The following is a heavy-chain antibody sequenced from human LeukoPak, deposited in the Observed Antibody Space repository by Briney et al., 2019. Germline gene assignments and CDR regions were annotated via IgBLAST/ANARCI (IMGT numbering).Heavy chain of an antibody. V-gene: IGHV3-7*01. J-gene: IGHJ4*02. Sequence: GGSLRLSCAASGFTFSSYWMSWVRQAPGRGLEWVANIKQDGSEKYYVDSVKGRFTISRDNAKNSLYLQMNSLRAEDTAVYYCARESIAAAADYWGQGTLVTVSS. D-gene: IGHD6-13*01. CDR1: GFTFSSYW. CDR2: IKQDGSEK. CDR3: ARESIAAAADY.